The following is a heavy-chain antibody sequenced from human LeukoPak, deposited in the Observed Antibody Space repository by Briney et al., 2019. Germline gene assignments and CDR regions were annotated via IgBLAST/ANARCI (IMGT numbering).Heavy chain of an antibody. CDR1: GGSISSSSYY. CDR3: ARSHDCSRLRRCYYYAMDV. V-gene: IGHV4-39*07. D-gene: IGHD2-2*01. J-gene: IGHJ6*02. CDR2: INHSGSN. Sequence: PSETLSLTCTVSGGSISSSSYYWAWIRQPPGKGLEWIGEINHSGSNNYNPSLKSRVTISVDTSKNQFSLKLSSVTAADTAVYYCARSHDCSRLRRCYYYAMDVWGQGTTVTVSS.